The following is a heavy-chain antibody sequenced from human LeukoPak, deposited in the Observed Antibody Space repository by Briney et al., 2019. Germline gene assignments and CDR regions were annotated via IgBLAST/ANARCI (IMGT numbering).Heavy chain of an antibody. Sequence: SETLSLTCTHPLDSISSYYWSWIRQPPGKGLEWIGYIYYSGSTNYNPSLKSRVTISVDTSKNQFSLKLSSVTAADTAVYYCARGLSDSWSYYFDYWGQGTLVTVSS. CDR2: IYYSGST. J-gene: IGHJ4*02. CDR1: LDSISSYY. V-gene: IGHV4-59*01. D-gene: IGHD6-13*01. CDR3: ARGLSDSWSYYFDY.